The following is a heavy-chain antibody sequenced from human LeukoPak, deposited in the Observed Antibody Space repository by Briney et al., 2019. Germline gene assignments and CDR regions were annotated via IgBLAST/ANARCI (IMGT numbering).Heavy chain of an antibody. CDR3: ARDNPSGGYGMDV. V-gene: IGHV3-30-3*01. J-gene: IGHJ6*02. Sequence: SGGSLRLSCAASQFTFNIYPMHWVRQAPGKGLEWVATIAYDGTNIFYADSVKGRFTISRDNAKNSLYLQMNSLRAEDTAVYYCARDNPSGGYGMDVWGQGTTVTVSS. CDR1: QFTFNIYP. D-gene: IGHD1-26*01. CDR2: IAYDGTNI.